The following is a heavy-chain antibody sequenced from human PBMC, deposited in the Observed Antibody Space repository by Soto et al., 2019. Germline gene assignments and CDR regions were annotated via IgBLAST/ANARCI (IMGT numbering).Heavy chain of an antibody. J-gene: IGHJ6*02. CDR1: GYTFTGYY. D-gene: IGHD2-2*01. Sequence: QVQLVQSGAEVKKPGASVKVSCKASGYTFTGYYMHWVRQAPGQGLEWMGWINPNSGGTNYAQKFQGWVTMTRDTSISTVYMELSRLRSDDTAVYYCARGGCSSTSCYGMDVWGQGTTVTVSS. CDR3: ARGGCSSTSCYGMDV. V-gene: IGHV1-2*04. CDR2: INPNSGGT.